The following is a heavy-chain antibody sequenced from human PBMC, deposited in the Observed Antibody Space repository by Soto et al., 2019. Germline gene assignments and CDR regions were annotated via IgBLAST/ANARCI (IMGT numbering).Heavy chain of an antibody. V-gene: IGHV3-23*01. CDR3: ARPRVPAAIIMVRGVTIRDY. Sequence: GGSLRLSCAASGFTFSSYAMSWVRQAPGKGLEWVSAISGSGGSTYYADSVKGRLTISRDNSKNTLYLQMNSLRAEDTAVYYCARPRVPAAIIMVRGVTIRDYWGQGTLVTVSS. D-gene: IGHD3-10*01. J-gene: IGHJ4*02. CDR2: ISGSGGST. CDR1: GFTFSSYA.